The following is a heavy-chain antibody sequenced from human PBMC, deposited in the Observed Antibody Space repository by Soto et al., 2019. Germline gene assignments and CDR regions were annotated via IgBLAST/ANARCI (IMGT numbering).Heavy chain of an antibody. D-gene: IGHD3-22*01. CDR3: AREKSVVVGMAHPYGHFEL. CDR2: IYYSGST. Sequence: SETLSLTCAVSGGSINNGDYYWSWLRKPPXKGLEWIGYIYYSGSTYFTPSLKSRLSTSLDTSKNQLSLKLTFVAAAATAVYYCAREKSVVVGMAHPYGHFELWGRGSLVTVSS. V-gene: IGHV4-30-4*01. J-gene: IGHJ2*01. CDR1: GGSINNGDYY.